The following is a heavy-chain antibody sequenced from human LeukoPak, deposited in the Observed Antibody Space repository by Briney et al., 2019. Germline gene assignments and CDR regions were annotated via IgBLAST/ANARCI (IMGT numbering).Heavy chain of an antibody. CDR2: INPNSGGT. CDR3: TSNSGSYSGGTDYYFDY. V-gene: IGHV1-2*02. Sequence: GASVKVSCKASGYTFTGYYMHWVRQAPGQGLEWMGWINPNSGGTNYAQKFQGRVTMTRDTSISTAYMELSRLRSDDTAVYYCTSNSGSYSGGTDYYFDYWGQGTLVTVSS. CDR1: GYTFTGYY. J-gene: IGHJ4*02. D-gene: IGHD1-26*01.